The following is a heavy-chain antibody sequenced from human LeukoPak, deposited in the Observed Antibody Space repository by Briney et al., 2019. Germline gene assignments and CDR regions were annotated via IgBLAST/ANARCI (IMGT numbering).Heavy chain of an antibody. CDR1: GGSMNNYY. V-gene: IGHV4-59*08. CDR2: IYYSGST. Sequence: KPSETLSLTCTVSGGSMNNYYWSWIRQPPGKGLESIGDIYYSGSTNYNPSLKSRVAISVDTSKNQFSLKLSSVTAADTAVYYCARGLVGQWEGVFEYWGQGTLVTVSS. J-gene: IGHJ4*02. D-gene: IGHD1-26*01. CDR3: ARGLVGQWEGVFEY.